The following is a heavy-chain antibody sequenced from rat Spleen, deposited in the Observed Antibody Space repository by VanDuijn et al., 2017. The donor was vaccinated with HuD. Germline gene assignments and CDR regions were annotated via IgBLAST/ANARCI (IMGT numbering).Heavy chain of an antibody. J-gene: IGHJ2*01. Sequence: EVQLVESDGGLVQPGRSLKLSCAASGFTFSDYYMAWVRQAPTKGLDWVATISYDGSTTYYRDSVKGRFTLSRDNAKSTLFLQMGSLRSEDTATYYCTTANNGGFSELYYFDYWGQGVMVTVSS. D-gene: IGHD1-11*01. CDR3: TTANNGGFSELYYFDY. V-gene: IGHV5-20*01. CDR1: GFTFSDYY. CDR2: ISYDGSTT.